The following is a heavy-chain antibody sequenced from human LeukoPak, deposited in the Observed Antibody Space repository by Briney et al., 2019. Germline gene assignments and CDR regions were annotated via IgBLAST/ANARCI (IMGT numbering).Heavy chain of an antibody. V-gene: IGHV3-23*01. J-gene: IGHJ4*02. Sequence: GGSLRLSCAASGFTFSSYVMSWVRQAPGKGLEWVSAISGSGDRTYYADSVKGRFTVSRDTSKNTLFLQLNSLRAEDTAVYYCAKLLRGVVVPYFDSWGQGTLVTVSS. CDR2: ISGSGDRT. D-gene: IGHD3-10*01. CDR3: AKLLRGVVVPYFDS. CDR1: GFTFSSYV.